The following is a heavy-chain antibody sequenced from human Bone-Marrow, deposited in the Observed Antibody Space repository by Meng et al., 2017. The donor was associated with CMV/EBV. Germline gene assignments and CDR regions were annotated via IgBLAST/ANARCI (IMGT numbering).Heavy chain of an antibody. J-gene: IGHJ4*02. D-gene: IGHD6-19*01. CDR1: GYTFTDYY. CDR2: INPNSGGT. CDR3: ARLCSSGWCQFDY. V-gene: IGHV1-2*02. Sequence: ASVKVSCKASGYTFTDYYMHWVRQAPGQGLEWMGWINPNSGGTNYAQKFQGRVTMTRDTSISTAYMELNRLRSDDTAVYSCARLCSSGWCQFDYWGQGTLVTVSS.